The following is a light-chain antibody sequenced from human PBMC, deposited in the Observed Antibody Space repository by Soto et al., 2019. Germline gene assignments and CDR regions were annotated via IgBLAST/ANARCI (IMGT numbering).Light chain of an antibody. CDR2: GPS. J-gene: IGKJ5*01. V-gene: IGKV3D-20*02. CDR1: QTISSSY. CDR3: QQRSNWMIT. Sequence: EIVLTQSPGTLSLSPGERATLSCRASQTISSSYLAWYQQKPGQAPRLLIYGPSNRATGIPDRFTGIGSGTDFTLTISRLEPEDFGVYYCQQRSNWMITFGQGTRLEI.